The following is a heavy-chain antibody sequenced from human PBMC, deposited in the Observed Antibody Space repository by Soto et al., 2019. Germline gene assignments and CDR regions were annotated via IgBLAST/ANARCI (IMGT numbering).Heavy chain of an antibody. CDR2: IIPIFGTA. J-gene: IGHJ6*02. D-gene: IGHD3-9*01. V-gene: IGHV1-69*13. Sequence: ASVKVSCKASGGTFSSYAISWVRQAPGQGLEWMGGIIPIFGTANYAQKFQGRVTITADESTSTAYMELSSLRSEDTAVYYCARERYYDILTGPYYSMDVWGQGTTVTVSS. CDR3: ARERYYDILTGPYYSMDV. CDR1: GGTFSSYA.